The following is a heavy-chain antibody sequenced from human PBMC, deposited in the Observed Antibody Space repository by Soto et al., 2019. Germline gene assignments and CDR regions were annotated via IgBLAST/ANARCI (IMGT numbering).Heavy chain of an antibody. V-gene: IGHV3-23*01. CDR1: GFNFNTFA. CDR3: AKDKHSPWTAKWVDP. Sequence: PGGSLRLSCAASGFNFNTFAMSWIRQAPGKGLEWVSHISSSGGSRDYADSVRGRFTISGDNSKNVLFLQMNSLRADDTATYYCAKDKHSPWTAKWVDPWGKGTLVTVSS. J-gene: IGHJ5*02. CDR2: ISSSGGSR. D-gene: IGHD1-1*01.